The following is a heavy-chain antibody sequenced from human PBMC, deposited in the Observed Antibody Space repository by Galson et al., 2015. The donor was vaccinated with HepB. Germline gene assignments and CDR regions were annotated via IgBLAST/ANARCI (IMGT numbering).Heavy chain of an antibody. CDR3: ARAAYNSGWNGAMGVDY. CDR1: GDTFSSYS. Sequence: SVKVSCKASGDTFSSYSISWVRQAPGQGLEWMGRIIPILDITNYAQKFQGRVTITADKSTNTAYMDLSSLRSEDTAVYYCARAAYNSGWNGAMGVDYWGQGTLVTVSS. J-gene: IGHJ4*02. V-gene: IGHV1-69*04. CDR2: IIPILDIT. D-gene: IGHD6-19*01.